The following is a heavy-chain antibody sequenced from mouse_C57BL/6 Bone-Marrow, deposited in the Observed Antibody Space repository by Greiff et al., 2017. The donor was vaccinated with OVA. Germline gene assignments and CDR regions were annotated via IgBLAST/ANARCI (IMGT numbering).Heavy chain of an antibody. V-gene: IGHV5-17*01. CDR2: ISSGSSTI. J-gene: IGHJ4*01. CDR1: GFTFSDYG. D-gene: IGHD2-3*01. CDR3: ARNDGYYLYYAMDY. Sequence: EVKLVASGGGLVKPGGSLKLSCAASGFTFSDYGMHWVRQAPEKGLEWVAYISSGSSTIYYADTVKGRFTISRDNAKNTLFLQMTSLRSEDTAMYYCARNDGYYLYYAMDYWGQGTSVTVSS.